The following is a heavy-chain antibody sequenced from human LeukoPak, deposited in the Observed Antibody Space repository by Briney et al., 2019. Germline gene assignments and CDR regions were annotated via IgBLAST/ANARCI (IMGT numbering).Heavy chain of an antibody. Sequence: GGSLRLSCAASGFTFSEYYITWIRQAPGKGLEWVSHISSSGRLMQYADSVRGRFTITRDNAQNFMSLQMNNLKPEDTAVYYCARDANNGLDVWGRGTTVTVS. J-gene: IGHJ6*02. CDR2: ISSSGRLM. D-gene: IGHD1-14*01. CDR1: GFTFSEYY. CDR3: ARDANNGLDV. V-gene: IGHV3-11*01.